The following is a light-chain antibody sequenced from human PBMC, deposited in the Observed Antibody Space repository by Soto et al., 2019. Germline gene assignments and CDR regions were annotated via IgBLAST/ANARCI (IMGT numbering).Light chain of an antibody. CDR3: QQRSNWPPKIT. J-gene: IGKJ5*01. Sequence: EIVMTQSPATLSVSPGERATLPCRASQSVGSDYLAWYQQKPDQAPRVRIYDAFIRASGAPARFTGSGSGTDFTLTISSLEPEDFAVYYCQQRSNWPPKITFGQGTRLEIK. CDR1: QSVGSDY. CDR2: DAF. V-gene: IGKV3-11*01.